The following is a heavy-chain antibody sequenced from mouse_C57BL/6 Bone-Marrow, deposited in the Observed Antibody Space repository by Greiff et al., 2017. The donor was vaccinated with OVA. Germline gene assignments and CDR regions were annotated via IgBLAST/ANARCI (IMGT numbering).Heavy chain of an antibody. CDR1: GYTFTDYE. CDR3: TRGYSNYYAMDY. Sequence: SGAELVRPGASVTLSCKASGYTFTDYEMHWVKQTPVHGLEWIGAIDPETGGTAYNQKFKGKAILTADKSSSTAYMELRSLTSEDSADYYCTRGYSNYYAMDYWGQGTSVTVSS. CDR2: IDPETGGT. D-gene: IGHD2-5*01. V-gene: IGHV1-15*01. J-gene: IGHJ4*01.